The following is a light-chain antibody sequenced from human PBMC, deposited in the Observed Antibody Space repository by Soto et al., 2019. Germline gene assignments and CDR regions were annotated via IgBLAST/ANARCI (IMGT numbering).Light chain of an antibody. Sequence: EIVLTQSPGTLSLSPGERATLSCRASQSLSGNPLAWYQQKPGQSPRILIYGASHRAADIPDRFSGSGAGTDFTLPISRLEPEDSAVYYCQQYGTSSTFGPGTKVDIK. CDR3: QQYGTSST. CDR2: GAS. CDR1: QSLSGNP. V-gene: IGKV3-20*01. J-gene: IGKJ3*01.